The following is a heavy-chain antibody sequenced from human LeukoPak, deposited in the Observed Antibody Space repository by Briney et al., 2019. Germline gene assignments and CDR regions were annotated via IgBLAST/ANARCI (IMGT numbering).Heavy chain of an antibody. CDR3: AKHRRHYDSSGYYSCYFDY. Sequence: GGSLRLSCAASGFTFSSYWMSWVRQAPGKGLEWVSAISGSGGSTYYADSVKGRFTISRDNSKNTLYLQMNSLRAEDTAVYYCAKHRRHYDSSGYYSCYFDYWGQGTLVTVSS. D-gene: IGHD3-22*01. CDR2: ISGSGGST. V-gene: IGHV3-23*01. CDR1: GFTFSSYW. J-gene: IGHJ4*02.